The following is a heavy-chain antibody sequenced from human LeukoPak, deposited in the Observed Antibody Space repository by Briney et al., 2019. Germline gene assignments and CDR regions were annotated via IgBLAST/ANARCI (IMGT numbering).Heavy chain of an antibody. D-gene: IGHD3-10*01. CDR1: GGSISSGDYY. Sequence: SETLSLTCTVSGGSISSGDYYWSWIRQPPGKGLEWIGYIYYSGSTYYNPSLKSRVTISVDTSKNQFSLKLSSVTAADTAVYYWARGDSYRSGELGPWGQGTRVTVSS. V-gene: IGHV4-30-4*01. CDR2: IYYSGST. J-gene: IGHJ4*02. CDR3: ARGDSYRSGELGP.